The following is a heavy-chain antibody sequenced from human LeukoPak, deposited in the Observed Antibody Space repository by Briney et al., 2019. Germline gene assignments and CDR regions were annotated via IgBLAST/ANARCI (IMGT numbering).Heavy chain of an antibody. Sequence: GGSLRLSCAASGFTFTSYWMHWVRQAPGKGLVWVSRINSDGGSTNYADSVKSRFTISGDNAKNSLYLQMNSLRAEDTAVYYCARDQTIFAADAFDIWGQGTMVTVPS. CDR1: GFTFTSYW. CDR2: INSDGGST. J-gene: IGHJ3*02. D-gene: IGHD3-3*01. CDR3: ARDQTIFAADAFDI. V-gene: IGHV3-74*01.